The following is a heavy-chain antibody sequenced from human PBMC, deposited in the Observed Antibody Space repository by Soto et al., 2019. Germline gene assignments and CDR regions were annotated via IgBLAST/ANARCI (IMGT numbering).Heavy chain of an antibody. CDR1: AFTFRNYW. D-gene: IGHD2-2*01. J-gene: IGHJ4*02. Sequence: WGSLRVSWAASAFTFRNYWMTWVRQAPGKGLESVAKIKEDGSEKYYVDSVKGRFTISRDNARDSVYLQMNSLTIEDTAMYYCARASSSTSGAIDYWGQGTLVTVSS. CDR2: IKEDGSEK. CDR3: ARASSSTSGAIDY. V-gene: IGHV3-7*04.